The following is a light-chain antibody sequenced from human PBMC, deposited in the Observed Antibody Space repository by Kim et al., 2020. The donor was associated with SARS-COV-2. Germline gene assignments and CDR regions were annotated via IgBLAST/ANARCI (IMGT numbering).Light chain of an antibody. CDR3: QSYDSSLSDSWV. Sequence: QSVLTQPPSVSGAPGQRVTISCTGSSSNIGAYDVHWYQQVPGIAPKLLIYGDSNRPSGVPDRFSGSKSGTSASLAITGLQAEDEADYYCQSYDSSLSDSWVFGGGTQLTVL. J-gene: IGLJ3*02. CDR1: SSNIGAYD. CDR2: GDS. V-gene: IGLV1-40*01.